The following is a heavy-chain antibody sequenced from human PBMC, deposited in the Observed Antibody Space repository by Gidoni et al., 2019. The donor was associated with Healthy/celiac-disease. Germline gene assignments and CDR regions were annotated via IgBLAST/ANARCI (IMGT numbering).Heavy chain of an antibody. CDR3: ASPPINNRWLVHGYFQH. J-gene: IGHJ1*01. CDR2: INHSGST. Sequence: QVQLQQWGAGLLKPSETLSLTCAVYGGSFSGYYWSWIRQPPGKGLDWIGVINHSGSTNYNPSLKSRVTISVDTSKNQFSLKLSSVTAADTAVYYCASPPINNRWLVHGYFQHWGQGTLVTVSS. V-gene: IGHV4-34*01. CDR1: GGSFSGYY. D-gene: IGHD6-19*01.